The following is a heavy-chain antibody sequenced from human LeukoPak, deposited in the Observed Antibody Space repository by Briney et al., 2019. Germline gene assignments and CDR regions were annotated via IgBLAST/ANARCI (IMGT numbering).Heavy chain of an antibody. D-gene: IGHD2-2*01. CDR1: GYTFTSYG. CDR3: ARDCSSTSCYLRGHWFDP. J-gene: IGHJ5*02. Sequence: ASVKVSCKASGYTFTSYGISWVRQAPGQGLEWMGWISAYNGNTNYAQKLQGRVTMTTDTSTSTAYMELRSLRSDDTAVYYCARDCSSTSCYLRGHWFDPWGQGTLVTVSS. CDR2: ISAYNGNT. V-gene: IGHV1-18*01.